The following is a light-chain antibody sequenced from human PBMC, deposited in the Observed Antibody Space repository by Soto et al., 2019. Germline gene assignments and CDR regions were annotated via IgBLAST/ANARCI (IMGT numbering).Light chain of an antibody. CDR2: EVS. CDR3: SSYAGSDAWV. J-gene: IGLJ3*02. V-gene: IGLV2-8*01. CDR1: SSDVGGYNY. Sequence: QSALTQPPSASGSPGQSVTISCTGTSSDVGGYNYVSWYQHHPGKAPKVMIYEVSMRPSGVPDRFSGSKSGNTASLTVSGLQAEDEADYYCSSYAGSDAWVFGGGTKVTVL.